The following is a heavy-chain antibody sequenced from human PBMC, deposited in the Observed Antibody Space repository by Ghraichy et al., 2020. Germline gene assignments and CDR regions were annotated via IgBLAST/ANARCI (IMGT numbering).Heavy chain of an antibody. CDR1: GGSISSSSYY. CDR2: IYYSGST. V-gene: IGHV4-39*01. D-gene: IGHD1-26*01. CDR3: ARGPSVGAMV. Sequence: SETLSLTCTVSGGSISSSSYYWGWIRQPPGKGLEWIGSIYYSGSTYYNPSLKSRVTISVDTSKNQFSLKLSSVTAADTAVYYCARGPSVGAMVWGQGTLVTVSS. J-gene: IGHJ4*02.